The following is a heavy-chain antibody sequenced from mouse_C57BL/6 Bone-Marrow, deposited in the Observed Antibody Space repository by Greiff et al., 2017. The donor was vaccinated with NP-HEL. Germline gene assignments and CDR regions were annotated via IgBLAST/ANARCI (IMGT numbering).Heavy chain of an antibody. CDR3: TTGGSSPYAMDY. Sequence: EVQRVESGAELVRPGASVKLSCTVSGFNIKDDYMHWVKQRPEQGLEWIGWIDPENGDTEYASNFQGKATITADTSSNTAYLQLSSLTSEDTAVYYCTTGGSSPYAMDYWGQGTSVTVSS. CDR1: GFNIKDDY. V-gene: IGHV14-4*01. D-gene: IGHD1-1*01. J-gene: IGHJ4*01. CDR2: IDPENGDT.